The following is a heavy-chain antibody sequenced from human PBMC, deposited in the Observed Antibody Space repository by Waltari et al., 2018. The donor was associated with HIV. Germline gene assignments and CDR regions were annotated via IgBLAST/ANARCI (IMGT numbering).Heavy chain of an antibody. D-gene: IGHD1-1*01. V-gene: IGHV3-23*01. Sequence: EVQLLQSGGGWVQPGGSLRLSCEASGFTFSSYAMTWVRQAPGKGLKWISSISGSGGSSFYADYVKGRLTVSRDNSKNTVFLQLNSLTVEDTALYFCAKGDWKYCFDSWGQGTLVTVSS. CDR2: ISGSGGSS. CDR1: GFTFSSYA. CDR3: AKGDWKYCFDS. J-gene: IGHJ4*02.